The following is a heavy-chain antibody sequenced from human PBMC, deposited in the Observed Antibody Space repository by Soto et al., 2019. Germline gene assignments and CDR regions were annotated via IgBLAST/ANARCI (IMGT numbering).Heavy chain of an antibody. V-gene: IGHV4-61*01. D-gene: IGHD4-17*01. CDR3: ARTTAVPNTLRSRYFFDY. Sequence: SETLSLTCSVSGGSVSNKTYYWSWIRQPPGKRLEWIGYVYYSGTTNYNPSLKSRVTISVDLSKNQFSLRLSSVTTADTALYYCARTTAVPNTLRSRYFFDYWGQGTLVTAPQ. CDR1: GGSVSNKTYY. CDR2: VYYSGTT. J-gene: IGHJ4*02.